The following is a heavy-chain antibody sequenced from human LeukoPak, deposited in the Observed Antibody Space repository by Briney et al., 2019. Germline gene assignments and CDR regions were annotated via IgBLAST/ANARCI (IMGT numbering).Heavy chain of an antibody. D-gene: IGHD3-22*01. CDR1: GGSISSGGYS. CDR2: IYHSGST. CDR3: ASGGSIYDSSGYYYLYYFDY. Sequence: SETLSLTCAVSGGSISSGGYSWSWIRQPPGKGLEWIGYIYHSGSTYYNPSLKSRVTISVDRSKNQFSLKLSSVTAADTAVYYCASGGSIYDSSGYYYLYYFDYWGQGTLVTVSS. V-gene: IGHV4-30-2*01. J-gene: IGHJ4*02.